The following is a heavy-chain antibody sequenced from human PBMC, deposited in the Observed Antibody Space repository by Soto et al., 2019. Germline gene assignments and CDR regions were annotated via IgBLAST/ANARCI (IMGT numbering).Heavy chain of an antibody. V-gene: IGHV1-69*08. Sequence: QVQLVQSGAEVKKPGSSVRVSCKISGGSLSNITVSWVRQAPGLGLEWMGRVNPLLGTANYAQKFQGRVTLSADRSTNTAYMDMTSLTSDDTAMYYCARLPFDSWGQETLVTVSS. CDR3: ARLPFDS. CDR2: VNPLLGTA. J-gene: IGHJ4*02. CDR1: GGSLSNIT.